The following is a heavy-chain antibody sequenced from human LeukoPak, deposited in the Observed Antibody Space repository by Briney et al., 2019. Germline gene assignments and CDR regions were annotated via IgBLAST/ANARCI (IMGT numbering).Heavy chain of an antibody. J-gene: IGHJ3*02. D-gene: IGHD3-16*02. Sequence: EASVKVSCKASDYTFTSYGISWVRQAPGQGLEWMGWISAYNGNTNYAQKLQGRVTMTTDTSTSTAYMELRSLRSDDTAVYYCARADMITFGGVIALDAFDIWGQGTMVAVSS. CDR3: ARADMITFGGVIALDAFDI. CDR2: ISAYNGNT. V-gene: IGHV1-18*01. CDR1: DYTFTSYG.